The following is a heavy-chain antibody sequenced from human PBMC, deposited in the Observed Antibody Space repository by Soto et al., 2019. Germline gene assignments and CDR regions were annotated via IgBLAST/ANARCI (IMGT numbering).Heavy chain of an antibody. CDR3: ARGPITTNPRFDP. V-gene: IGHV4-30-2*01. CDR1: GGSISSGGYS. J-gene: IGHJ5*02. Sequence: SETLSLTCAVSGGSISSGGYSWSWIRQPPGKGLEWIGYIYHSGITYYHPSLKSRVTISVDRSKNQFSLKLSSVTASDTAVYYCARGPITTNPRFDPWGQGTLVTVSS. D-gene: IGHD3-22*01. CDR2: IYHSGIT.